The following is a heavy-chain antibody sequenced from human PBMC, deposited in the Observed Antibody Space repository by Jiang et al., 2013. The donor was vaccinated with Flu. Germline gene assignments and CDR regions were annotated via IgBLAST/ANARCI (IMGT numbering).Heavy chain of an antibody. J-gene: IGHJ4*02. Sequence: GLVKPSETLSLTCAVSGGSFSAYYWSWIRQSPGKGLEWIGAINHSGRTNYNPSLKSRAAMSVDTSKSQFTLEMTSVSAADTATYYCAREGRFRGLFDNWGQGTLVTVSS. V-gene: IGHV4-34*01. D-gene: IGHD5-24*01. CDR2: INHSGRT. CDR1: GGSFSAYY. CDR3: AREGRFRGLFDN.